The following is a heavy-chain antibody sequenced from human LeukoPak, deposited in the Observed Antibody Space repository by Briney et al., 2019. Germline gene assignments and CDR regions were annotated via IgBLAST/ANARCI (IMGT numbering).Heavy chain of an antibody. CDR3: AKGQELDDGVFDS. J-gene: IGHJ4*02. CDR1: GFTFSTHA. Sequence: GGSLRLSCAASGFTFSTHAMTCVRQTPGKGLEWVSTIRGNVDTTHYADSVKGRFTISRDNSKNTLYLQMNSLRAEDTAIYYCAKGQELDDGVFDSWGQGALVTVSS. V-gene: IGHV3-23*01. D-gene: IGHD4-17*01. CDR2: IRGNVDTT.